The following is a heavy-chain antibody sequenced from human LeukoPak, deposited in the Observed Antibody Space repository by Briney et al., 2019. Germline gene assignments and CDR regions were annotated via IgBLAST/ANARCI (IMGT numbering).Heavy chain of an antibody. V-gene: IGHV4-59*01. D-gene: IGHD3-16*01. CDR1: DDSISDYY. J-gene: IGHJ4*02. Sequence: PSETLSLTCTVSDDSISDYYRGWIRQPPGKGLEWIGYIHNSGTSTYNLSLKSRVTISADTSKNQISLKLNSMTTADTAVYYCTRGAGWLIDYWGQGILVTVSS. CDR2: IHNSGTS. CDR3: TRGAGWLIDY.